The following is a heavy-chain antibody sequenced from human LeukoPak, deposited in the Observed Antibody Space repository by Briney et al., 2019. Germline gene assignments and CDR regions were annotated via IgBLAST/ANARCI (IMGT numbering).Heavy chain of an antibody. J-gene: IGHJ5*02. CDR3: ATSRFSGGLGRFDP. Sequence: SETLSLTCTVSGGSLSNYYWNWLRQAPGKGLEWIGRIYTSGNTYYNPSLTSRVTISVDTSKNQFSLNLTSVTAADTAVYYCATSRFSGGLGRFDPWGQGTLVTVSS. V-gene: IGHV4-4*07. CDR1: GGSLSNYY. D-gene: IGHD3-10*01. CDR2: IYTSGNT.